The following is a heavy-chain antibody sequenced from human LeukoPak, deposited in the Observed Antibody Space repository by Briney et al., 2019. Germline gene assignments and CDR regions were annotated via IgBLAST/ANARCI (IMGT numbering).Heavy chain of an antibody. CDR2: IIPIFGTA. CDR1: GGTFSSYA. V-gene: IGHV1-69*13. Sequence: ASVKVSCKASGGTFSSYAISWVRQAPGQGLEWMGGIIPIFGTANYAQKFQGRVTITADESTSTAYMELSGLRSEDTAVYYCARAQLEYYYDSSGYYFGYWGQGTLVTVSS. D-gene: IGHD3-22*01. J-gene: IGHJ4*02. CDR3: ARAQLEYYYDSSGYYFGY.